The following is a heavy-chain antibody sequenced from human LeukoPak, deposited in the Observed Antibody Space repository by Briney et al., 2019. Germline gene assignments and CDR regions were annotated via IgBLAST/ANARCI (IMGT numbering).Heavy chain of an antibody. CDR1: GFTFSSYA. V-gene: IGHV3-23*01. CDR3: ARDGCSSTSCDY. Sequence: PGGSLRLSCAASGFTFSSYAMSWVRQAPGKGLEWVSAISGSGGSTYYADSVKGRFTISRDNSKNTLYLQMNSLRAEDTAVYYCARDGCSSTSCDYWGQGTLVTVSS. CDR2: ISGSGGST. J-gene: IGHJ4*02. D-gene: IGHD2-2*01.